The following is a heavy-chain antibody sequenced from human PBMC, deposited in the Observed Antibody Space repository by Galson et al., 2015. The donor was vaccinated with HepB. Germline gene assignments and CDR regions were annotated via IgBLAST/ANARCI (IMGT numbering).Heavy chain of an antibody. Sequence: SLRLSCAASTFIFSTYSMNWVRQAPGKGLEWVSYISSSSTTIYNADAVNGRFTISRDNANNSLYLHMKSLRAEDTAMYYCARDRDGYSFGPNWFDPWGQGTLVTVSS. CDR1: TFIFSTYS. D-gene: IGHD5-18*01. CDR2: ISSSSTTI. V-gene: IGHV3-48*04. J-gene: IGHJ5*02. CDR3: ARDRDGYSFGPNWFDP.